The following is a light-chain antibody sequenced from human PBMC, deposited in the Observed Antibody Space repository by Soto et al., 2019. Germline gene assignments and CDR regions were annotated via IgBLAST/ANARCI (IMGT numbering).Light chain of an antibody. CDR3: QQRSNWPIT. V-gene: IGKV3-11*01. J-gene: IGKJ5*01. CDR2: DAS. Sequence: EIVLTQSQSTLSLSPGERAILSCRTTQSVSSYFAWYQQKPGRAPRLLIYDASNRATGIPARFIGSGSGTDVTLTISSLEPEDFAVYYCQQRSNWPITFGQGTRLEIK. CDR1: QSVSSY.